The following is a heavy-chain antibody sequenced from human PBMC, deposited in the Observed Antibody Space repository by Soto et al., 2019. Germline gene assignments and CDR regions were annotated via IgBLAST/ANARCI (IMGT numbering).Heavy chain of an antibody. CDR1: GYSFTSYW. CDR2: IYPGDSDT. D-gene: IGHD2-15*01. Sequence: PGESLKISCKGSGYSFTSYWIGWVRQMPGKGLEWMGIIYPGDSDTRYSPSFQGQVTISADKSISTAYLQWSSLKASDTAMYYCARRPLGYCSGGGCYSGYFDYWGQGTLVTVSS. CDR3: ARRPLGYCSGGGCYSGYFDY. J-gene: IGHJ4*02. V-gene: IGHV5-51*01.